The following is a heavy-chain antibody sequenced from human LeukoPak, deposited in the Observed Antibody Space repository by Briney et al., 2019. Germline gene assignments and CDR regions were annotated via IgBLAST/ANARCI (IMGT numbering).Heavy chain of an antibody. V-gene: IGHV1-18*01. CDR1: GYTFTSYG. J-gene: IGHJ4*02. D-gene: IGHD3-3*01. CDR2: ISAYNGNT. CDR3: ARDPRYDFWSGYSCPSDY. Sequence: WASVKVSCKASGYTFTSYGISWVRQAPGQGLEWMGWISAYNGNTNYAQKFQGRVTMTTDTSTSTAYMELRSLRSDDTAVYYCARDPRYDFWSGYSCPSDYWGQGTLVTVSS.